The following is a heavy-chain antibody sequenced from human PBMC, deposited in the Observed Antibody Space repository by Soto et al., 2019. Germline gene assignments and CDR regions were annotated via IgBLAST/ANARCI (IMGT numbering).Heavy chain of an antibody. V-gene: IGHV4-59*08. J-gene: IGHJ4*02. CDR1: GGSISSYY. D-gene: IGHD5-12*01. CDR2: INYNGNT. Sequence: SETLSLTCTVAGGSISSYYWTWIRQPPGKELEWIGYINYNGNTNCNPSLKGRVTISIDTSKNELFLRLSSVTAADTAVYYCARNRGYSYGPVGSSFDYWGQGTLVTVSS. CDR3: ARNRGYSYGPVGSSFDY.